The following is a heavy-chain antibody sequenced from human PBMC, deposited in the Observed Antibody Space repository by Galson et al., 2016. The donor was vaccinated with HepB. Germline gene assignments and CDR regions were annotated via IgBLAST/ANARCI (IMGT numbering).Heavy chain of an antibody. J-gene: IGHJ4*02. D-gene: IGHD2-2*01. CDR1: GFTFDDYA. CDR3: ARVSGYSSSWTSYYLES. CDR2: ITWNSRYI. V-gene: IGHV3-9*01. Sequence: SLRLSCAASGFTFDDYAMHWVRQAPGKGLEWVSSITWNSRYIAYADSVEGRFTISRDNAQNSLFLQMNSLRPEDTAFYYCARVSGYSSSWTSYYLESWGQATLVTVSS.